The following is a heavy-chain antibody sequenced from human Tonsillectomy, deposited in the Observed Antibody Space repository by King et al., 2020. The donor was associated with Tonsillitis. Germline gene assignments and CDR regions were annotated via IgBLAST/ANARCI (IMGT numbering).Heavy chain of an antibody. J-gene: IGHJ4*02. V-gene: IGHV1-18*01. CDR1: GYTFTSYG. CDR2: ISAYNGNT. CDR3: ARGGLTRYQLLHTLGSMIFDY. Sequence: VQLVESGAEVKKPGASVKVSCKASGYTFTSYGISWVRQAPGQGLEWMGWISAYNGNTNYAQNLQGRVTMTTDTSTSTAYMELRSLRSDDTAVYYCARGGLTRYQLLHTLGSMIFDYWGQGTLVTVSS. D-gene: IGHD2-2*01.